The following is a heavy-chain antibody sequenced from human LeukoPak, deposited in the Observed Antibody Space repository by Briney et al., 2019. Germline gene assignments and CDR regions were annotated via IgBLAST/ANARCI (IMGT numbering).Heavy chain of an antibody. CDR1: GFTFSDYY. J-gene: IGHJ4*02. CDR2: ISSSGSTI. Sequence: GGSLRLSCAASGFTFSDYYMSWIRQAPGKGLEWVSYISSSGSTIYYADSVKGRFTISRDNAKNSLYLQMNSLRAEDTAVYYCARDVLRFLEWLPYFDCWGQGTLVTVSS. D-gene: IGHD3-3*01. CDR3: ARDVLRFLEWLPYFDC. V-gene: IGHV3-11*01.